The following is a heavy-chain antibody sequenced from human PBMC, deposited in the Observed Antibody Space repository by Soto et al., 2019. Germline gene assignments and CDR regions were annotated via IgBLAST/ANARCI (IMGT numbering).Heavy chain of an antibody. Sequence: QEQLVQSGAEVKKPGASVKVSCKASGYTFTSYHMYWVRQAPGQGLEWMGIINPSGDSTSYAQKFQGRVTMTRDTSTSTVYMGLSSLRSEDTAVYYCVRDKGDYWGQGTLVTVSS. CDR2: INPSGDST. V-gene: IGHV1-46*01. CDR1: GYTFTSYH. J-gene: IGHJ4*02. CDR3: VRDKGDY.